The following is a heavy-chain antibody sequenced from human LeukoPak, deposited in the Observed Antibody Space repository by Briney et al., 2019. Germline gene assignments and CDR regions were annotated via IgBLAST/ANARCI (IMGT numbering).Heavy chain of an antibody. J-gene: IGHJ4*02. D-gene: IGHD3-22*01. V-gene: IGHV3-30*18. Sequence: PGSSLRLSCAASGFTFSSYGMLWVRQAPGNGLEWLAVISYDGSNKYYADSAKGRFTISRDNSKNTLYLQMNSLRAEDTAVYYCAKDGHYYDSSGYSAEFGYWGQGTLVTVSS. CDR1: GFTFSSYG. CDR2: ISYDGSNK. CDR3: AKDGHYYDSSGYSAEFGY.